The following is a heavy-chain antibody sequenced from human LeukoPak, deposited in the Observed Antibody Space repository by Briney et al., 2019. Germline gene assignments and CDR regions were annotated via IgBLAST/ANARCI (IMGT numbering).Heavy chain of an antibody. Sequence: SETLSLTCTVSGGSISSYYWSWIRQPPGKGLEWIGSIYYSGSTYYNPSLKSRVTISVDTSKNQFSLKLYSVTAADTAVYYCARGGSTLHSAGGHDIEFYYYYYMDVWGKGTTVTISS. J-gene: IGHJ6*03. CDR2: IYYSGST. CDR3: ARGGSTLHSAGGHDIEFYYYYYMDV. CDR1: GGSISSYY. V-gene: IGHV4-59*05. D-gene: IGHD3-9*01.